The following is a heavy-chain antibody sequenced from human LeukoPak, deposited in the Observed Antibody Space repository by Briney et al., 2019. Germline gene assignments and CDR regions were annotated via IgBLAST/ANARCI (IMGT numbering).Heavy chain of an antibody. CDR2: MSARGGST. Sequence: GGSLRLSCSASGFTFDTYAMSWARQAPGKGLEWVSSMSARGGSTYYADSVEGRFTISRDNSKNTLYLQMNSLRAEDTAVYYCAKDPRAGLWFAGSPYYFDYWGQGTLVTVSS. V-gene: IGHV3-23*01. D-gene: IGHD3-10*01. J-gene: IGHJ4*02. CDR1: GFTFDTYA. CDR3: AKDPRAGLWFAGSPYYFDY.